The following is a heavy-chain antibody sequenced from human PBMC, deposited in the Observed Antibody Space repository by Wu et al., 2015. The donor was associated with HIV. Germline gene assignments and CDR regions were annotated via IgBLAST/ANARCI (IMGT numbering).Heavy chain of an antibody. V-gene: IGHV1-2*02. D-gene: IGHD3-9*01. Sequence: QVQLVQSGTEMKKSGASMKVSCKTSGYTFTGYYIHWVRQAPGQGLEWMGWINPDSGDTKFAQTFQGRITMTRDTSTTTVNLVLASLKSNDTATYYCARDWQFQVTFDDYYMDIWGNGTTVIVS. CDR1: GYTFTGYY. J-gene: IGHJ6*03. CDR2: INPDSGDT. CDR3: ARDWQFQVTFDDYYMDI.